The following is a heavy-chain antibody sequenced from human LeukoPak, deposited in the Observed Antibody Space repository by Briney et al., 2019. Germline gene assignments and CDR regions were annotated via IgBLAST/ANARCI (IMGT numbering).Heavy chain of an antibody. CDR1: GYTFTSNY. Sequence: ASVRVSCKASGYTFTSNYIHWVRQAPGQGLEWMGMIYPRDGSTSYAQKFQGRVTVTRDTSTSTVHMELSGLRSEDTAVYYCARDQEGSDYWGQGTLVTVSS. J-gene: IGHJ4*02. CDR3: ARDQEGSDY. V-gene: IGHV1-46*01. CDR2: IYPRDGST.